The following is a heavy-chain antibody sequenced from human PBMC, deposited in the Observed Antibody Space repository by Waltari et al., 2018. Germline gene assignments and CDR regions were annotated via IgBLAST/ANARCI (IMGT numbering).Heavy chain of an antibody. V-gene: IGHV1-8*03. CDR3: ARGGRDCSGGSCYSTSHY. D-gene: IGHD2-15*01. CDR1: GYTFTSYD. J-gene: IGHJ4*02. CDR2: INPNSGNT. Sequence: QVQLVQSGAEVKKPGASVKVSCKASGYTFTSYDINWVRQATGQGLEWMGWINPNSGNTGDAQKFQGGVTITRTTSISTAYRELSSLRSEDTAVYYCARGGRDCSGGSCYSTSHYWGQGTLVTVSS.